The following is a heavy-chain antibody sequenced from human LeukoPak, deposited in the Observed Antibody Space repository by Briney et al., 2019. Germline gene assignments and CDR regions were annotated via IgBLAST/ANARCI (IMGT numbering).Heavy chain of an antibody. J-gene: IGHJ3*01. D-gene: IGHD5-24*01. Sequence: GGSLRLSCRGSGFKFADAPMHWVRQPPGKGLEWIAVITWDATDTYYADSVKGRFTISRDDSRDTLYLQMNSLRSEDTALYFCAKDVSFRRGHNFDASDVWGLGTMVTVSS. CDR3: AKDVSFRRGHNFDASDV. CDR2: ITWDATDT. CDR1: GFKFADAP. V-gene: IGHV3-43*01.